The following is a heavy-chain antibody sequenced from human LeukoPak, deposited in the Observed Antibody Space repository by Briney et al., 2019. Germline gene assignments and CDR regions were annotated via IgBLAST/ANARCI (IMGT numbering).Heavy chain of an antibody. CDR3: VRDAITSYDFWSGPFLDF. Sequence: GRSLRLSCAASGFTFSRNGMHWVRQAPGKGLEWVAVIWFDGSNKYYADSVKGRFTISRDNSKNTLYLQMNSLRAEDTAVCYCVRDAITSYDFWSGPFLDFWGQGTLVTVSS. D-gene: IGHD3-3*01. J-gene: IGHJ4*02. V-gene: IGHV3-33*01. CDR1: GFTFSRNG. CDR2: IWFDGSNK.